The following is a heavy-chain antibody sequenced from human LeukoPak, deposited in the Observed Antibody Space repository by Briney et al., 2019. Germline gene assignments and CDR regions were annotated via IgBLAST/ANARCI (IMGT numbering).Heavy chain of an antibody. CDR1: GFTFSSYS. CDR3: AKDADYGGNSYFDY. V-gene: IGHV3-21*04. D-gene: IGHD4-23*01. Sequence: GGSLRLSCAASGFTFSSYSMNWVRQAPGKGLEWVSSISSSSYIYYADSVKGRFTISRDNSKNTLYLQMNSLRAEDTAVYYCAKDADYGGNSYFDYWGQGTLVTVSS. CDR2: ISSSSYI. J-gene: IGHJ4*02.